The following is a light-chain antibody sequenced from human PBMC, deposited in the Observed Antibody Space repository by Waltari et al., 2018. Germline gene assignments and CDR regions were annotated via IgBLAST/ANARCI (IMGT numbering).Light chain of an antibody. CDR3: QQSYS. CDR2: GAS. J-gene: IGKJ5*01. V-gene: IGKV1-9*01. Sequence: DIQLTQSPSFLSASVGDRVTITCRASQGISSNLAWYQHKPGQAPKLLIYGASTLQSGVPSRFGGGGSGTEFTLTISSLQPEDFATYYCQQSYSFGQGTRLEIK. CDR1: QGISSN.